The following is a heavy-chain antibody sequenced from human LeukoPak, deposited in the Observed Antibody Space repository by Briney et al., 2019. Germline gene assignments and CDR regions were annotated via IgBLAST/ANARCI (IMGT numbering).Heavy chain of an antibody. CDR3: ARDRSGWSLEFDP. Sequence: GGSLRLSCTASGFTFSSYSMNWVRQAPGKGLEWVSSISSSSSYIYYADSVKGRFAISRDNAKSSLYLQMNSLRAEDTAVYYCARDRSGWSLEFDPWGQGTLVTVSS. V-gene: IGHV3-21*06. J-gene: IGHJ5*02. CDR1: GFTFSSYS. D-gene: IGHD6-19*01. CDR2: ISSSSSYI.